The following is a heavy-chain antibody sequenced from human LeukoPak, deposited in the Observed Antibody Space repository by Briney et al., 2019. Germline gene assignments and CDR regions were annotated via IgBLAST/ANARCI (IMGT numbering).Heavy chain of an antibody. J-gene: IGHJ2*01. D-gene: IGHD1-14*01. CDR3: ARHNPNLYWYFDL. Sequence: PSETLSLTCTDSGGSISSGSYYWGWIRQPPGKGLEWIGRISYSGSTYYNPSLKSRVTISVDTSKNQFSLKLNSVTAADTAVYYCARHNPNLYWYFDLWGRGTLVTVSS. CDR1: GGSISSGSYY. CDR2: ISYSGST. V-gene: IGHV4-39*01.